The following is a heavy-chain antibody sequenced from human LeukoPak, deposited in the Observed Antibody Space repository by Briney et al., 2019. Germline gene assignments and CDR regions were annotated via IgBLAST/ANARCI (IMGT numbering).Heavy chain of an antibody. J-gene: IGHJ1*01. CDR1: GFIFSNCW. D-gene: IGHD4-11*01. CDR2: IKTDASEK. CDR3: ATYSTRNAREFQS. V-gene: IGHV3-7*01. Sequence: GGSLRLSCETSGFIFSNCWMTWVRQAPGKGLEWVANIKTDASEKYYADSVKGRFTISRDNAKNSLYLQMNSLRAEDTAVYYCATYSTRNAREFQSWGQGTLVTVSS.